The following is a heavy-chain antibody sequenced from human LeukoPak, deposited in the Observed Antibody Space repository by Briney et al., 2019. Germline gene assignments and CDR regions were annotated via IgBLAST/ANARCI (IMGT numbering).Heavy chain of an antibody. CDR3: VRSSSGRYDMDV. V-gene: IGHV3-21*01. J-gene: IGHJ6*03. Sequence: GGSLRLSCAASGFTFSSYSMNWVRQAPGKGLEWVSSISSTGTYMYYTDSLKGRFTISRDNAKNSLYLQMNSLRAEDTAVYYCVRSSSGRYDMDVWGKGTTVTVSS. CDR1: GFTFSSYS. D-gene: IGHD6-6*01. CDR2: ISSTGTYM.